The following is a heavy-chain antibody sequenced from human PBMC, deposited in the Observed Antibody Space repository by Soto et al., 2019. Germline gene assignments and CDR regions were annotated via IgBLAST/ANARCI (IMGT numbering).Heavy chain of an antibody. D-gene: IGHD3-16*01. J-gene: IGHJ4*02. CDR3: AGARAFGYFDY. V-gene: IGHV4-34*01. CDR2: INHSGST. Sequence: PSETLSLTCAVYGGSFSGYYWSWIRQPPGKGLEWIGEINHSGSTNYNPSLKSRVTISVDTSKNQFSLKLSSVTAADTAVYYCAGARAFGYFDYWGQGTLVTVSS. CDR1: GGSFSGYY.